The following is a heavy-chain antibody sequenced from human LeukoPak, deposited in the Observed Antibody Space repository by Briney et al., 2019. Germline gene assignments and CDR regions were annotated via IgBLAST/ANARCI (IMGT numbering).Heavy chain of an antibody. CDR3: TRRSGIQH. CDR2: IRSKAYGGTT. CDR1: GFTVSSNY. J-gene: IGHJ1*01. Sequence: GGSLRLSCAASGFTVSSNYMSWFRQAPGKGLEWVGFIRSKAYGGTTEYAASVKGRFTISRDDSKSIAYLQMNSLKTEDTAVYYCTRRSGIQHWGQGTLVTVSS. V-gene: IGHV3-49*03.